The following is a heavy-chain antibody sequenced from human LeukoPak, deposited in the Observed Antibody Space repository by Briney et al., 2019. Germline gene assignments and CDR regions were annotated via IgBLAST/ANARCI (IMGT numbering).Heavy chain of an antibody. Sequence: SETLSLTCTVSGGSISSSSYYWGWIRQPPGKGLEWIGSIYYSGSTYYNPSLKSRVTISVDTSKNQFSLKLSSVTAADTAVYYCAREGGHYGSGRSGRSAFDIWGQGTMVTVSS. CDR1: GGSISSSSYY. CDR3: AREGGHYGSGRSGRSAFDI. J-gene: IGHJ3*02. CDR2: IYYSGST. V-gene: IGHV4-39*07. D-gene: IGHD3-10*01.